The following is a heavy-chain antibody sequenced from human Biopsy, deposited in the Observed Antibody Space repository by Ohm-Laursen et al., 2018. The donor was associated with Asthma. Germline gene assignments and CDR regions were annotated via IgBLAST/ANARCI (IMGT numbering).Heavy chain of an antibody. Sequence: SSVKASCKAPGGTFSNFAISWVRQAPGQGLEWLGGIMTVFGTTNYAQKFPGRVTITADESTSTAYMEVPSMRSEDTAIYYCARCQVGYSSGWSLLLKKIYYSGMDVWGQGTAVTVSS. CDR3: ARCQVGYSSGWSLLLKKIYYSGMDV. D-gene: IGHD6-19*01. V-gene: IGHV1-69*01. CDR2: IMTVFGTT. J-gene: IGHJ6*02. CDR1: GGTFSNFA.